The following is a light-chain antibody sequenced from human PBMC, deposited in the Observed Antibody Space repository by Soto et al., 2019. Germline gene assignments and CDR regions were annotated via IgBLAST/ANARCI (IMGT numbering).Light chain of an antibody. J-gene: IGLJ1*01. CDR2: EVS. Sequence: QSALTQPASVSGSPGQSITISCTGTSSDVGAYNYVSWYQQHPGKAPKLMIYEVSYRPSGVSDRFSGSKSGYTASLTISGLQAEDEADYYCSSYTTSSTRVFGTGTKVTV. CDR1: SSDVGAYNY. CDR3: SSYTTSSTRV. V-gene: IGLV2-14*01.